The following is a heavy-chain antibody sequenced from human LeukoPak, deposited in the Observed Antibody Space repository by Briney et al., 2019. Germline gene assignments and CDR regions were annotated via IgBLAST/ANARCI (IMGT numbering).Heavy chain of an antibody. D-gene: IGHD3-22*01. J-gene: IGHJ4*02. CDR1: GGSISSYY. CDR3: AAHYDSSGYYTLDW. V-gene: IGHV4-59*01. CDR2: IFYSGGT. Sequence: SETLSLTCTVSGGSISSYYWSWIRQPPGKGLEWIGYIFYSGGTNHNPSLKSRVTISVDTSKNQFSLRLRSVTAADTAVYYCAAHYDSSGYYTLDWWGQGTLVTVSS.